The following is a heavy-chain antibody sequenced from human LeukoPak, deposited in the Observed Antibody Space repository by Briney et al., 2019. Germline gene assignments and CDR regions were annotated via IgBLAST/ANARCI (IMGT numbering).Heavy chain of an antibody. CDR1: GFTFSSYW. J-gene: IGHJ4*02. D-gene: IGHD1-14*01. V-gene: IGHV3-48*01. Sequence: GGSLRLSCAASGFTFSSYWMSWVRQAPGKGLEWVSCISSSGSTIYYADSVKGRFTISRDNAKNTLYLQMNSLRPEDTALYYCAKGRGRTLDSWGQGTPVTVSS. CDR3: AKGRGRTLDS. CDR2: ISSSGSTI.